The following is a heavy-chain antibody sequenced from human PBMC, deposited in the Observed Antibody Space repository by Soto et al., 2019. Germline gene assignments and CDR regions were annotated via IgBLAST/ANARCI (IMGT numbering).Heavy chain of an antibody. CDR3: ARESRYYYDSSGYYYGMYYFYY. CDR1: GGAFSSYA. D-gene: IGHD3-22*01. Sequence: SVKGSCTASGGAFSSYAISWLRHAQGQGLEWMGGIIPIFGTANYAQKFQGRVTITADESTSTAYMELSSLRSEDTAVYYWARESRYYYDSSGYYYGMYYFYYWAQGPLVTVSS. CDR2: IIPIFGTA. V-gene: IGHV1-69*13. J-gene: IGHJ4*02.